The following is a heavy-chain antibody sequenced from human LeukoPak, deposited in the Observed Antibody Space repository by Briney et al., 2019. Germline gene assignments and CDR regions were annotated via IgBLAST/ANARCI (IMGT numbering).Heavy chain of an antibody. CDR1: GGSFSGYY. Sequence: SETLSLTCAVYGGSFSGYYWSWIRQPPGKGLEWIGEINHSGSTNYNPSLKSRVTISVDTSKNQFSLKLSSVTAADTAVYYCARGRGYYHYYCMDVWGKGTTVTVSS. CDR3: ARGRGYYHYYCMDV. CDR2: INHSGST. V-gene: IGHV4-34*01. J-gene: IGHJ6*03. D-gene: IGHD3-3*01.